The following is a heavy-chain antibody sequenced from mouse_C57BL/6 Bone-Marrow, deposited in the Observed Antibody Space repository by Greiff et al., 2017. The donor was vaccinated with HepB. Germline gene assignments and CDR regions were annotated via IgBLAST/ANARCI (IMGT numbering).Heavy chain of an antibody. J-gene: IGHJ3*01. CDR2: ISSGGSYT. D-gene: IGHD1-1*01. Sequence: EVKLMESGGDLVKPGGSLKLSCAASGFTFSSYGMSWVRQTPDKRLEWVATISSGGSYTYYPDSVKGRFTISRDNAKNTLYLQMSSLKSEDTAMYYCARHRNYYGSWAWFAYWGQGTLVTVSA. CDR3: ARHRNYYGSWAWFAY. V-gene: IGHV5-6*01. CDR1: GFTFSSYG.